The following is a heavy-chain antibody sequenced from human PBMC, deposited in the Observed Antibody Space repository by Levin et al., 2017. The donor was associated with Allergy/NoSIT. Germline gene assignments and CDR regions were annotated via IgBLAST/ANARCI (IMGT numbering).Heavy chain of an antibody. CDR1: GFTFSSYA. CDR2: ISSSSGRI. Sequence: GGSLRLSCAASGFTFSSYAMNWVRQAPGKGLEWVSYISSSSGRIDYADSVKGRFTISRDNAKSSLYLQMNSLRAEDTAVYYCARDQSLGRKLYYYMDVWGKGTTVTVSS. J-gene: IGHJ6*03. D-gene: IGHD1-26*01. V-gene: IGHV3-48*01. CDR3: ARDQSLGRKLYYYMDV.